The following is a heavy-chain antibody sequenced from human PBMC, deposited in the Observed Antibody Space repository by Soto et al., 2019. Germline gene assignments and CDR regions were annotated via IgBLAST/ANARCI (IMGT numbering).Heavy chain of an antibody. CDR2: IYYSGST. D-gene: IGHD6-6*01. Sequence: WETLSLTCTVSGGSISSSSYYWGRIRQPPGKGLEWIGSIYYSGSTYYNPSLKSRVTISVDTSKNQFSLKLSSVTAADTAVYYCGAIAARGFYWFDPWGQGTLVTVSS. CDR3: GAIAARGFYWFDP. V-gene: IGHV4-39*01. CDR1: GGSISSSSYY. J-gene: IGHJ5*02.